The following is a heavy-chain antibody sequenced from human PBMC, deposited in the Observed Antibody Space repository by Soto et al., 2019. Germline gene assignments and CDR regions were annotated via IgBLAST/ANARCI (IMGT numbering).Heavy chain of an antibody. D-gene: IGHD6-19*01. Sequence: QVQLVQSGAEVKKHGASVKVSCKTSGYTFTGYYIHWVRQAPGQGLEWMALINPNSGDTNYGHKFQGRVTLTRDTSINTVYMEVTSLRFDDTAVYYCAVAGLPFEYWGQGPLVTVFS. V-gene: IGHV1-2*02. J-gene: IGHJ4*02. CDR2: INPNSGDT. CDR3: AVAGLPFEY. CDR1: GYTFTGYY.